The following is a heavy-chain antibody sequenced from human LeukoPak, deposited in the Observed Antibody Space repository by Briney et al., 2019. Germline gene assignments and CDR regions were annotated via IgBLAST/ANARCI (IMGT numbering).Heavy chain of an antibody. CDR3: ARDNDCSGGSCGGWFDP. CDR2: ISSSSSYT. CDR1: GFTFSDYY. V-gene: IGHV3-11*05. Sequence: GGSLRLSCAASGFTFSDYYMSWIRQAPGKGLGWVSYISSSSSYTNYADSVKGRFTISRDNAKNSLYLQMNSLRAEDTAVYYCARDNDCSGGSCGGWFDPWGQGTLVTVSS. J-gene: IGHJ5*02. D-gene: IGHD2-15*01.